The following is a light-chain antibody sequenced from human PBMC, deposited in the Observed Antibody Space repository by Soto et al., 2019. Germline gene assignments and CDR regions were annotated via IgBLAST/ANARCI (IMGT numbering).Light chain of an antibody. CDR3: QHYGSLSWT. V-gene: IGKV3-20*01. CDR1: QSVSSGY. J-gene: IGKJ1*01. CDR2: GAS. Sequence: EIVLTQSPGILSLSPGERATLSCRASQSVSSGYLAWYQQKPGQAPRLLIYGASHRATGIPDRFSGSGSGTDFTLTVSRLEPEDFAVYYCQHYGSLSWTFGPGTKVEIK.